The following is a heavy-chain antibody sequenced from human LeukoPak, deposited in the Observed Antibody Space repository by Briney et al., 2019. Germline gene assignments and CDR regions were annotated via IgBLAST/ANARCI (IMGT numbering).Heavy chain of an antibody. D-gene: IGHD5-18*01. CDR2: IYPGDSDT. J-gene: IGHJ3*02. CDR1: GYRFTNNW. Sequence: GGSLKISCKGSGYRFTNNWIGWVRQMPGKGLEWMGIIYPGDSDTRYSPPYQGQVTISADKSISTAYLQWSSLRASDTAMYYCAIEGYSYTDGFDIWGQGTMVTVSS. V-gene: IGHV5-51*01. CDR3: AIEGYSYTDGFDI.